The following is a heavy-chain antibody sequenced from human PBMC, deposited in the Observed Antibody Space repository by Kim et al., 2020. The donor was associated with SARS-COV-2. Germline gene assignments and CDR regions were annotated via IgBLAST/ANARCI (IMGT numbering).Heavy chain of an antibody. V-gene: IGHV4-34*01. J-gene: IGHJ5*02. CDR3: AGRGRVAARPRWFDP. Sequence: PSLKSRVTISVDTAKNQFSLKLSSVTAADTAVYYCAGRGRVAARPRWFDPWGQGTLVTVSS. D-gene: IGHD6-6*01.